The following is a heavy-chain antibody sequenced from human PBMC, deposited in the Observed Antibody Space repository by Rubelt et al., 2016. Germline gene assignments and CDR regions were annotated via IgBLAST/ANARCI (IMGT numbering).Heavy chain of an antibody. CDR3: ARQGENSRSFDY. D-gene: IGHD3-16*01. CDR2: IYYSGIT. J-gene: IGHJ4*02. V-gene: IGHV4-59*08. CDR1: GGTIRNYY. Sequence: QVQLQESGPGLVKPSETLSLSCTVSGGTIRNYYWSWVRQPPGRGLEWIGYIYYSGITHYNPSLKSRVTLSVDTSKSQFSLRLSSVTAADTAVDYCARQGENSRSFDYWGQGYLVTVSS.